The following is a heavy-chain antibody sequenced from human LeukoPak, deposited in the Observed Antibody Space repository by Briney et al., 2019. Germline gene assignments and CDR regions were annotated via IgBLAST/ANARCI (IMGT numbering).Heavy chain of an antibody. V-gene: IGHV4-39*01. J-gene: IGHJ5*02. CDR3: ARGLQQLVLVFLRRNNWFDP. CDR2: IYYSGRA. CDR1: GGSITRSYYY. D-gene: IGHD6-13*01. Sequence: SETLSLTCTVSGGSITRSYYYWGWIRQSPGKGLEWIGSIYYSGRAFYNPSLKSRVTISVDTSKNQFSLKLISVTAADTAVYYCARGLQQLVLVFLRRNNWFDPWGQGTLVTVSS.